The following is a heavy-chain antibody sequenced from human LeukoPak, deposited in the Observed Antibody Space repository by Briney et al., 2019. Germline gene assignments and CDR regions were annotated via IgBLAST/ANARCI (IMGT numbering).Heavy chain of an antibody. CDR3: AREKMEVGYYGLDV. CDR2: IIPILNTP. J-gene: IGHJ6*02. Sequence: ASVKVSCKASGGTFYNSAISWGRQAPGQRLEWMGRIIPILNTPKYAEKLQGRVTIAADKFKSTAYMELSSLISDDTAVYYCAREKMEVGYYGLDVWGQGTTVTVSS. CDR1: GGTFYNSA. V-gene: IGHV1-69*04. D-gene: IGHD1-1*01.